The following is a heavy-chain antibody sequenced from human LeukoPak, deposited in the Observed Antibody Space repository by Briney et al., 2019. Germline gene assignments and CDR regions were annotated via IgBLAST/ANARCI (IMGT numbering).Heavy chain of an antibody. CDR3: AREGASGSGSFAFDI. CDR2: ITTSGSNT. J-gene: IGHJ3*02. V-gene: IGHV3-48*03. Sequence: GGSLRLSCAASGFTFSRYEMHWVRQGPGKELEWISYITTSGSNTIYADSVRGRFTISRDNAKNSLYLLMNSLRADDTAVYYCAREGASGSGSFAFDIWGQGTMVTVSA. CDR1: GFTFSRYE. D-gene: IGHD3-10*01.